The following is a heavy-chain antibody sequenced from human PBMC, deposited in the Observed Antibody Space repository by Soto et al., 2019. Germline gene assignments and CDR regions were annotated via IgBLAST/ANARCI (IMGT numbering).Heavy chain of an antibody. D-gene: IGHD6-13*01. CDR3: AREIATTGEYYFDY. V-gene: IGHV3-74*01. Sequence: PGGSLRLSCAASGFTFSSYGMHWVRQAPGKGLVWVSRINRDGSSINYADSARGRVTISRDNAKNTLYLQVNGLRAEDTAVYYCAREIATTGEYYFDYWGQGILVTVSS. J-gene: IGHJ4*02. CDR2: INRDGSSI. CDR1: GFTFSSYG.